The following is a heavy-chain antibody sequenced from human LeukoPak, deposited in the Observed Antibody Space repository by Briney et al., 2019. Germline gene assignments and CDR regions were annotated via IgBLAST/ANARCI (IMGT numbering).Heavy chain of an antibody. CDR2: IIPIFGTA. CDR1: GGTFSSYA. V-gene: IGHV1-69*05. Sequence: GSSVKVSCKASGGTFSSYAISWVRQAPGQGLEWMGGIIPIFGTANYAQKFQGGVTITTDESTSTAYMELSSLRSEDTAVYYCARRYYDSSGYYYGAFDIWGQGTMVTVSS. J-gene: IGHJ3*02. CDR3: ARRYYDSSGYYYGAFDI. D-gene: IGHD3-22*01.